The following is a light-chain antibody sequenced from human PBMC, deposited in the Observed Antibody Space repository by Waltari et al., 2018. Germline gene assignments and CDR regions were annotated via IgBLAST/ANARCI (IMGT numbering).Light chain of an antibody. Sequence: DIQVTQSPSSLSASVGDRVTLTCRTSQCVSSYLTWYQQRPGQAPTLLIYAASTLQRGVPSRFSGSGSGTDYTLTITGLQPEDFATYFCQQSYNTPRTFGLGTKLQIK. V-gene: IGKV1-39*01. CDR1: QCVSSY. CDR2: AAS. CDR3: QQSYNTPRT. J-gene: IGKJ2*01.